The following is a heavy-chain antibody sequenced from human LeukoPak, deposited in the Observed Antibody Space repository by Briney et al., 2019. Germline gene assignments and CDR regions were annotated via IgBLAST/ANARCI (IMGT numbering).Heavy chain of an antibody. CDR2: ISYDGSNK. D-gene: IGHD2-21*02. V-gene: IGHV3-33*05. J-gene: IGHJ4*02. Sequence: PGGSLRLSCAASGFTFSNYGMHWVRQAPGKGLEWVAVISYDGSNKYYADSVKGRFTISRDNSKNTLYLQMNSLRAEDTAVYYCAKDHVGRYCGGDCYSVEVYFDYWGQGTLVTVSS. CDR1: GFTFSNYG. CDR3: AKDHVGRYCGGDCYSVEVYFDY.